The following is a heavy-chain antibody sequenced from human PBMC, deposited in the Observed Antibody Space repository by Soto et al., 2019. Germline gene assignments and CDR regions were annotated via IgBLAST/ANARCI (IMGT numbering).Heavy chain of an antibody. Sequence: EVQLLESGGGLVQPGGSLRLSCAASGFTFSSYAMSWVRQAPGKGLEWVSAISGSGGSTYYADSVKGRFTSSRDNSKNTRYLQMNSLRAEDTAVYYCAKDRIAAVSSPDYWGQGTLVTVS. D-gene: IGHD6-6*01. CDR3: AKDRIAAVSSPDY. J-gene: IGHJ4*02. CDR1: GFTFSSYA. CDR2: ISGSGGST. V-gene: IGHV3-23*01.